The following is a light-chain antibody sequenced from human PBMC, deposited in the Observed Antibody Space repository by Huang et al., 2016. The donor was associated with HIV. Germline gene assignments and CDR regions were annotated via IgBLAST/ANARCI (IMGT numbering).Light chain of an antibody. CDR1: QSVSSD. Sequence: EIVLTQSPATLYLSPGERATLSCRASQSVSSDLAWYQQKPGQAPRLLIYDTSSRATGLPARCRGSGSGTDFTLTISSLEPEDFAVYYCQQRSNWPPWTFGQGTKVEIK. V-gene: IGKV3-11*01. J-gene: IGKJ1*01. CDR3: QQRSNWPPWT. CDR2: DTS.